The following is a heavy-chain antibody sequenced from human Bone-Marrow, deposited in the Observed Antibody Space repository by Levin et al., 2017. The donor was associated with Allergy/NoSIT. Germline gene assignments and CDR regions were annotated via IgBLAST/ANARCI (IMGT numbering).Heavy chain of an antibody. Sequence: SETLSLTCTVSGGSVSSGSYYWSWIRQPPGKGLEWIGYIYYSGSTNYNPSLKSRVTISVDTSKNQFSLKLSSVTAADTAVYYCARDNIAVAGAIDYWGQGTLVTVSS. CDR3: ARDNIAVAGAIDY. CDR2: IYYSGST. V-gene: IGHV4-61*01. D-gene: IGHD6-19*01. J-gene: IGHJ4*02. CDR1: GGSVSSGSYY.